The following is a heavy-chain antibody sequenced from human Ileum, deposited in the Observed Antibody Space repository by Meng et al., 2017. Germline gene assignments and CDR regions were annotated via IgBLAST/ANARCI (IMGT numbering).Heavy chain of an antibody. CDR2: ISHSGST. V-gene: IGHV4-4*02. J-gene: IGHJ4*02. CDR1: SGSITSDTY. D-gene: IGHD4-23*01. CDR3: ARHGGYYQGF. Sequence: VQPQGSGPGLVKPSGPLSLTCAVSSGSITSDTYWSWVRLPPGKGLEWIGQISHSGSTFYNPSLKSRVTMSVDKSKSQFSLMLTSVTAADTAVYYCARHGGYYQGFWGQGTLVTVSS.